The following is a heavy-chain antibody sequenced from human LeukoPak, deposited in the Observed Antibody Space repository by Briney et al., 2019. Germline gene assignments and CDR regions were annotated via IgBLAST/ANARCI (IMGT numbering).Heavy chain of an antibody. J-gene: IGHJ5*02. D-gene: IGHD3-3*01. Sequence: GASVKVSCKASGYTFTGYYMHWVRQAPGQGLEWMGWVNPNSGGTNYAQKFQGRVTMTRDTSISTAYMELSRLRSDDTAVYYCARDRSGYIWFDPWGQGTLVTVSS. CDR1: GYTFTGYY. CDR3: ARDRSGYIWFDP. CDR2: VNPNSGGT. V-gene: IGHV1-2*02.